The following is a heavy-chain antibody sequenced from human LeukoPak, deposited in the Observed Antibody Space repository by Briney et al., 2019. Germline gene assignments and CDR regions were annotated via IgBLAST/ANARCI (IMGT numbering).Heavy chain of an antibody. D-gene: IGHD2-2*01. CDR2: IYYSGST. CDR3: ARELSARDIVVVPAAIRTNWFDP. CDR1: GGSISSSSYY. Sequence: SETLSLTCTVSGGSISSSSYYWGWIRQPPGKGLEWIGSIYYSGSTYYNPSLKSRVTISVDTSKNQFSLKLSSVTAADTAVYYCARELSARDIVVVPAAIRTNWFDPWGQGTLVTVSS. J-gene: IGHJ5*02. V-gene: IGHV4-39*07.